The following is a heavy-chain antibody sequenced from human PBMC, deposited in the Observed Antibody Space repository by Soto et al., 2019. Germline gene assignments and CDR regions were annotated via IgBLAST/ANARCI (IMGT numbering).Heavy chain of an antibody. Sequence: SETLSLTCAVSGGSISSSNWWSWVRQPPGKGLEWIGEIYHSGSTNYNPSLKSRVTISVGKSKNQFSLKLSSVTAADTAVYYCARETTWGGVYYYGMDVWGQGTTVTVSS. CDR3: ARETTWGGVYYYGMDV. D-gene: IGHD3-16*01. J-gene: IGHJ6*02. CDR1: GGSISSSNW. CDR2: IYHSGST. V-gene: IGHV4-4*02.